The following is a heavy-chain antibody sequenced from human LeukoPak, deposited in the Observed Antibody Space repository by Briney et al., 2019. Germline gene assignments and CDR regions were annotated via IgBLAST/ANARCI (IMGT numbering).Heavy chain of an antibody. CDR2: IYNSGST. J-gene: IGHJ4*02. V-gene: IGHV4-4*07. Sequence: SETLSLTCTVSGGSISSYYWSWIRQPAGKGLEWIGRIYNSGSTNYNPSLKSRVTMSVDTSKNQISLKVSSVTAADTAVYYCARQYCSGGSCYSGTNNFDYWGQGTLVTVSS. D-gene: IGHD2-15*01. CDR3: ARQYCSGGSCYSGTNNFDY. CDR1: GGSISSYY.